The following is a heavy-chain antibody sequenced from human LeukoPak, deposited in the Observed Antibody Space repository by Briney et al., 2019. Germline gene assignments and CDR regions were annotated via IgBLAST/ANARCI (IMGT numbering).Heavy chain of an antibody. CDR2: ISFDESNK. CDR3: AKHPGDFTGIVNYYYMDL. J-gene: IGHJ6*03. Sequence: GGSLRLSCAASGFTFNSYGMHWVRQAPGKGLEWVAIISFDESNKYYADSVKGRFTISRDNSKNTLFLQMTSLRAEDTAVYYCAKHPGDFTGIVNYYYMDLRGKGTMVTVSS. D-gene: IGHD1-26*01. V-gene: IGHV3-30*18. CDR1: GFTFNSYG.